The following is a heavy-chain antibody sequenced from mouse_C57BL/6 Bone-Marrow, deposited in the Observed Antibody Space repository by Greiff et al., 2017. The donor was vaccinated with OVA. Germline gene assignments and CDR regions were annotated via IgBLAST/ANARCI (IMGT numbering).Heavy chain of an antibody. V-gene: IGHV5-17*01. CDR1: GFTFSDYG. D-gene: IGHD2-3*01. CDR2: ISSGSSTI. J-gene: IGHJ4*01. Sequence: DVKLVESGGGLVKPGGSLKLSCAASGFTFSDYGMHWVRQAPEKGLEWVAYISSGSSTIYYADTVKGRFTISRDNAKNTLFLQMTSLRSEDTAMYYCARMGGYYGYAMDYWGQGTSVTVSS. CDR3: ARMGGYYGYAMDY.